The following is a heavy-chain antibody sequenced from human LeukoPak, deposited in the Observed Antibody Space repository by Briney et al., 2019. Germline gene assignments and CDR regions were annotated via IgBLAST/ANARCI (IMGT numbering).Heavy chain of an antibody. CDR1: GFSLNTSGVG. J-gene: IGHJ3*02. D-gene: IGHD3-22*01. Sequence: SGPTLVNPTQTLTLTCTFSGFSLNTSGVGVGWIRQPPGKALEWLALIYWDDDKYYSPSLKSRLTITKDTSKNQVVLIMTNMDPVDTATYYCAHTREVLPVTMIVVPGPNDAFDIWGQGTMVTVSS. V-gene: IGHV2-5*02. CDR2: IYWDDDK. CDR3: AHTREVLPVTMIVVPGPNDAFDI.